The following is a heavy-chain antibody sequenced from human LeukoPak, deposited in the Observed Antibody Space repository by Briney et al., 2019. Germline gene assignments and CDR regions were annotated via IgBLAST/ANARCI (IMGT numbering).Heavy chain of an antibody. V-gene: IGHV4-59*01. Sequence: SESLSLTCTVSGGSISSYYWSWIRQPPGKGLEWIGYIYYSGSTNYNPSLKSRVTISVGTSKNQFSLKLSSVTAADTAVYYCASYGGSYYGYWGQGTLVTVSS. CDR3: ASYGGSYYGY. CDR1: GGSISSYY. CDR2: IYYSGST. D-gene: IGHD1-26*01. J-gene: IGHJ4*02.